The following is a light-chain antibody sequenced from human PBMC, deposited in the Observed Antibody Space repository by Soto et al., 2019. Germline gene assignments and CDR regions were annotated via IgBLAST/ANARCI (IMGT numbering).Light chain of an antibody. Sequence: DIQTTQTPPTLSGSVGDRVTSNCPASQTISSWLAWYQQKPGKAPKLLIYKASTLKSGVPSRFSGSGSGTEFTLTISSLQPDDFATYYCQHYNSYSEAFGQGTKVDIK. CDR1: QTISSW. J-gene: IGKJ1*01. CDR3: QHYNSYSEA. CDR2: KAS. V-gene: IGKV1-5*03.